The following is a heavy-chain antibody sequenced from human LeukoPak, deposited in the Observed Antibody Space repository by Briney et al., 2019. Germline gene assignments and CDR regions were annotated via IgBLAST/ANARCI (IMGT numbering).Heavy chain of an antibody. D-gene: IGHD6-19*01. CDR2: INWNSDTR. J-gene: IGHJ5*02. CDR3: AKDVDESVAGNNWFDP. CDR1: GFTFGDFA. Sequence: GGSLRHSCAASGFTFGDFAMHWVRQAPGKGLEWVSGINWNSDTRAYADSVKGRFTISRDNAKNFVYLQMSSLRAEDTAFYYCAKDVDESVAGNNWFDPWGQGTLVTVSS. V-gene: IGHV3-9*01.